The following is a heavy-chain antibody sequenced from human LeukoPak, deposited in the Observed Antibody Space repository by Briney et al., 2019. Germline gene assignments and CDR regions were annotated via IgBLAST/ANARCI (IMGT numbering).Heavy chain of an antibody. CDR2: ISYDGSNK. CDR1: GFTFSSYA. J-gene: IGHJ4*02. Sequence: GRSLRLSCAASGFTFSSYAMHWVRQAPGKGLEWVAVISYDGSNKYYADSVKGRFTISRDNSKNTLYLQMNSLRAEDTAVYYCAKDWAPWVGTGTYAFDYWGQGTLVTVSS. CDR3: AKDWAPWVGTGTYAFDY. D-gene: IGHD1-7*01. V-gene: IGHV3-30-3*01.